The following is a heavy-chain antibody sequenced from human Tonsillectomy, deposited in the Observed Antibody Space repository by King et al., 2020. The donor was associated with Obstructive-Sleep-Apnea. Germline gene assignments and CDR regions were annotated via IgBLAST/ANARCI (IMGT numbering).Heavy chain of an antibody. Sequence: VQLVESGGGLVKPGGSLRLSCAASGFTFSSYSMNWVRQAPGKGLEWVSSISSSSSYIYYADEVKGRYTISRDNAKNSLYLQMNSLRAEDTAVYYCARYNPSSGGSFDYWGQGTLVTVST. D-gene: IGHD2-15*01. J-gene: IGHJ4*02. CDR2: ISSSSSYI. CDR3: ARYNPSSGGSFDY. CDR1: GFTFSSYS. V-gene: IGHV3-21*01.